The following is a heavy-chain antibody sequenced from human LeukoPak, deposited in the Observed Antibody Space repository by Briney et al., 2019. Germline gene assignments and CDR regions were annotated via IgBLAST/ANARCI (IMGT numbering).Heavy chain of an antibody. V-gene: IGHV3-30-3*01. CDR1: GFIFSSCA. D-gene: IGHD3-10*01. Sequence: PGGSLRLSCAASGFIFSSCAMHWVRQAPGKGLEWVAVISYEGTNKYYADSLKGRFTISRDSSKNTLYLQMNSLRAEDTAVYYCARDRYGPGTYYNLFDYWGQGTLVTVSS. J-gene: IGHJ4*02. CDR2: ISYEGTNK. CDR3: ARDRYGPGTYYNLFDY.